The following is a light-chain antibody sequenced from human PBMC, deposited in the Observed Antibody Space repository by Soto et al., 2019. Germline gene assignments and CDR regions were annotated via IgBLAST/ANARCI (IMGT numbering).Light chain of an antibody. CDR1: QSVSNN. J-gene: IGKJ1*01. V-gene: IGKV3-15*01. Sequence: EIVMTQSPATLSVSPGEKAALSGRASQSVSNNLAWFQQKPGQVPRLLIYGASNRATGVSARFSGSGSGTEFTLTISSLQSEDFAVYYCQQYHYWWTFGQGTKVDI. CDR3: QQYHYWWT. CDR2: GAS.